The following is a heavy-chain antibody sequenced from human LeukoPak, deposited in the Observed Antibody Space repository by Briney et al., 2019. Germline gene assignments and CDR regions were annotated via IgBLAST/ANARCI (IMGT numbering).Heavy chain of an antibody. CDR2: IYHSGST. J-gene: IGHJ6*02. CDR1: GGSISSSNW. CDR3: ATIAAAGRYYGMDV. D-gene: IGHD6-13*01. V-gene: IGHV4-4*02. Sequence: SGTLSLTCAVSGGSISSSNWWSWVRQPPGKGLEWIGEIYHSGSTNYNPSPKSRVTISVDKSKNQFSLKLSSVTAADTAVYYCATIAAAGRYYGMDVWGQGTTVTVSS.